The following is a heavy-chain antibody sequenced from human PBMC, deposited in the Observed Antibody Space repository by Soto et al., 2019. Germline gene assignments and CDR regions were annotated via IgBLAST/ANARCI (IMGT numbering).Heavy chain of an antibody. V-gene: IGHV4-4*07. J-gene: IGHJ5*02. Sequence: SETLSLTGTVSVDSVSSTYWSWVRQPAGRGLEWIGRIYSSGSNNYNPSLESRVTMSVDTSKNQFSLTLRSVTAADTAVYFCARGYESGYTFGHDLWGQGTLVTVSS. CDR1: VDSVSSTY. CDR3: ARGYESGYTFGHDL. D-gene: IGHD3-3*01. CDR2: IYSSGSN.